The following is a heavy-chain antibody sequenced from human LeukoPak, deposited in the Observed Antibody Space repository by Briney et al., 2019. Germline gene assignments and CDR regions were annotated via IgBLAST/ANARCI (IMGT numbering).Heavy chain of an antibody. D-gene: IGHD4-23*01. J-gene: IGHJ3*02. V-gene: IGHV3-30*02. CDR2: IRYDGSNK. CDR3: AKDLGLRWSNAFDI. CDR1: GFTFSSYG. Sequence: PGGSLRLSCAASGFTFSSYGMHWVRQAPGKGLEWVAFIRYDGSNKYYADSVKGRFTISRDNSKNTLYLQMNSLRAEDTAVYYCAKDLGLRWSNAFDIWGQGTMVTVSS.